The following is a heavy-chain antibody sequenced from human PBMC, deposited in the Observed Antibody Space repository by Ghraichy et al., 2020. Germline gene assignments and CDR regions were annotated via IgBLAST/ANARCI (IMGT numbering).Heavy chain of an antibody. Sequence: GGSLRLSCAASGFTFSSYAMSWVRQAPGKGLEWVSAISGIGGNTYYADSVKGRFTISRDNSKNTLYLQMNSLRAEDTAVYYCAKDDLRTGPADGTTIFDYCGPGTLFTVSS. J-gene: IGHJ4*02. V-gene: IGHV3-23*01. CDR2: ISGIGGNT. D-gene: IGHD6-13*01. CDR3: AKDDLRTGPADGTTIFDY. CDR1: GFTFSSYA.